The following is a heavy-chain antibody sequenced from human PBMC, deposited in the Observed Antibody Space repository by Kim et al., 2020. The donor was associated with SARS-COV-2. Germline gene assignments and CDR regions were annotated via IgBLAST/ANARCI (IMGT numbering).Heavy chain of an antibody. CDR3: AKHWNRAHDY. Sequence: GGSLRLSCAASGFTFSSYDINWVRQAPGKGLEWVSTITASGSIAYYADSVKGRFTISRDNSKNTLHLQMNSLRAEDTAVYYCAKHWNRAHDYWGQGPLVT. D-gene: IGHD1-1*01. J-gene: IGHJ4*02. CDR1: GFTFSSYD. CDR2: ITASGSIA. V-gene: IGHV3-23*01.